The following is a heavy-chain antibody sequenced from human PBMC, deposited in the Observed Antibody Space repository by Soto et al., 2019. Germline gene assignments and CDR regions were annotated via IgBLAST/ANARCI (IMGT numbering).Heavy chain of an antibody. Sequence: SETLSLTCTVSGGSISSSSYYWGWIRQPPGKGLEWIGSIYYSGSTYYNPSLKSRVTISVDTSKNQFSLKLSSVTAADTAVYYCARHHYDFWSGYPSYNWFDPWGQGTLVTVSS. D-gene: IGHD3-3*01. CDR2: IYYSGST. J-gene: IGHJ5*02. V-gene: IGHV4-39*01. CDR3: ARHHYDFWSGYPSYNWFDP. CDR1: GGSISSSSYY.